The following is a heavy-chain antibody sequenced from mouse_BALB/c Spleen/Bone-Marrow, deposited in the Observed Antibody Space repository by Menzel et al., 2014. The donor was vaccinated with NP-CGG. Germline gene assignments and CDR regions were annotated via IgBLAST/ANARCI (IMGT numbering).Heavy chain of an antibody. Sequence: VQLQQSGPELVRPGVSVKISCKGSSYTFTDYAMHWMKQSHAKSLGWIGVISTYYGNANYNQKFKGKATMTVDKSSSTAYMELARLTSEDSAVYYCTRGGRYDEVAYWGQGTLVTVSA. CDR1: SYTFTDYA. D-gene: IGHD2-14*01. CDR2: ISTYYGNA. J-gene: IGHJ3*01. CDR3: TRGGRYDEVAY. V-gene: IGHV1-67*01.